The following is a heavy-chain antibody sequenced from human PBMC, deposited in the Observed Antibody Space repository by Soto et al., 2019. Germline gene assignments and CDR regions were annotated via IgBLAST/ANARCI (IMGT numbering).Heavy chain of an antibody. Sequence: ASVKVSCKASGYTFTGYYMHWVRQAPGQGLEWMGWINPNSGGTNCAQKFQGWVTMTRDTSISTADMELSRLRSDETAVYYCARDAYYCSGGYYPNPAYGMDVWGQGTTVTVSS. CDR2: INPNSGGT. J-gene: IGHJ6*02. V-gene: IGHV1-2*04. D-gene: IGHD3-10*01. CDR3: ARDAYYCSGGYYPNPAYGMDV. CDR1: GYTFTGYY.